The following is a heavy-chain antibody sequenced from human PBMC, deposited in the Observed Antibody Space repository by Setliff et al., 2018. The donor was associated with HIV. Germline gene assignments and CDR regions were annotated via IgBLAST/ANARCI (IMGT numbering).Heavy chain of an antibody. V-gene: IGHV4-61*09. CDR3: ARESTDSSGYYRGYFDY. Sequence: SETLSLTCTVSGGSISSGSYYWSWIRQPAGKGLEWIGHIYTSGSTNYNPSLKSRVTISVDTSKNQFSLKLSSVTAADTAVYYCARESTDSSGYYRGYFDYWGQGTLVTAPQ. J-gene: IGHJ4*02. CDR1: GGSISSGSYY. D-gene: IGHD6-19*01. CDR2: IYTSGST.